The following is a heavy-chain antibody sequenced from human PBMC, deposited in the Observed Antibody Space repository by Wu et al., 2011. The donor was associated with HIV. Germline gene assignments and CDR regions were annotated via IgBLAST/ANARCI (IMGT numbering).Heavy chain of an antibody. V-gene: IGHV1-46*01. Sequence: QVQLVQSGAEVKKPGASVKVSCEASGYTFTSHFIHWVRQAPGQGLEWMGIINPSGGSTVYAQKFQGRVIMTRDTSTSTVYMELSSLRSDDTAVYYCGRGLAGEWLPGSDWGQGTLVSVSS. D-gene: IGHD3-10*01. CDR2: INPSGGST. J-gene: IGHJ4*02. CDR1: GYTFTSHF. CDR3: GRGLAGEWLPGSD.